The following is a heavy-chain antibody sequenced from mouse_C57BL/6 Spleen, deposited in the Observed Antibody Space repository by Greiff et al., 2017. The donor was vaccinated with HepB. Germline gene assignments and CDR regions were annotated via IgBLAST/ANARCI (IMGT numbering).Heavy chain of an antibody. Sequence: QLQQPGAELVMPGASVKLSCKASGYTFTSYWMHWVKQRPGQGLEWIGEIDPSDSYTNYNQKFKGKSTLTVDKSSSTAYMQLSSLTSEDSAVYYCARRGYYLYYAMDYWGQGTSVTVSS. CDR3: ARRGYYLYYAMDY. CDR1: GYTFTSYW. V-gene: IGHV1-69*01. D-gene: IGHD2-3*01. J-gene: IGHJ4*01. CDR2: IDPSDSYT.